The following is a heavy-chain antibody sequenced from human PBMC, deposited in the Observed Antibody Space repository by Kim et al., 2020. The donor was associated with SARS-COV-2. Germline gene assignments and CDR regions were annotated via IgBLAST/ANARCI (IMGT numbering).Heavy chain of an antibody. J-gene: IGHJ6*02. CDR1: GGSISSGDYY. D-gene: IGHD3-10*01. CDR3: AREGRGVSGGGMDV. V-gene: IGHV4-30-4*01. Sequence: SETLSLTCTVSGGSISSGDYYWSWIRQPPGKGLEWIGYIYYSGSTYYNPSLKSRVTISVDTSKNQFSLKLSSVTAADTAVYYCAREGRGVSGGGMDVWGQGTTVTVSS. CDR2: IYYSGST.